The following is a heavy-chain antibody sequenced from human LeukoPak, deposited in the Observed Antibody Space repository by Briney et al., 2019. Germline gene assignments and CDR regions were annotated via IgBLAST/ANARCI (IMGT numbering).Heavy chain of an antibody. J-gene: IGHJ5*02. V-gene: IGHV1-18*01. CDR3: ARGLGYCSGGSCYSPWFDP. D-gene: IGHD2-15*01. Sequence: ASVKVSCKASGYTFTSYGISWVRQAPGQGLEWMGWNSAYNGNTNYAQKLQGRVTMTTDTSTSTAYMELRSLRSDDTAVYYCARGLGYCSGGSCYSPWFDPWGQGTLVTVSS. CDR2: NSAYNGNT. CDR1: GYTFTSYG.